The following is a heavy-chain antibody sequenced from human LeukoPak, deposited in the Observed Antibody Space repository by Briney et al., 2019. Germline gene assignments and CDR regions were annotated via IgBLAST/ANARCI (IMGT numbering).Heavy chain of an antibody. CDR2: INHSGST. J-gene: IGHJ3*02. CDR3: ARASSPHAFDI. Sequence: PSETLSLTSAVYGGSFSGYYWSWIRQPPGKGLEWIGEINHSGSTNYNPSLKSRVTISVDTSKNQFSLKLSSVTAADTAVYYCARASSPHAFDIWGQGTMVTVSS. V-gene: IGHV4-34*01. CDR1: GGSFSGYY.